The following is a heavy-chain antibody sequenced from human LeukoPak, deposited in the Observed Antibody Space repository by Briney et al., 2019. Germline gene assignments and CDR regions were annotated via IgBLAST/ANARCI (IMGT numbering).Heavy chain of an antibody. CDR3: TTYNDKDAFNV. CDR1: GYIFSRDW. D-gene: IGHD1-1*01. Sequence: PGGSLRLSCAASGYIFSRDWMSWVRQAPGKRLEWVGLIRNKPDGGTADYATPVKGRFTISRDDSKNSLYLQMNSLKTEDTAVYYCTTYNDKDAFNVWGQGTMVTVSS. CDR2: IRNKPDGGTA. V-gene: IGHV3-15*01. J-gene: IGHJ3*01.